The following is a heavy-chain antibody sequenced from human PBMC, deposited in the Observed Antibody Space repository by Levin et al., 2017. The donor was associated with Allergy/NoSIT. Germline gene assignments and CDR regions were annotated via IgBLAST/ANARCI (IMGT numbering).Heavy chain of an antibody. Sequence: GESLKISCAASGFTFDDYGMSWVRQAPGKGLEWVSGINWNGGSTGYADSVKGRFTISRDNAKNSLYLQMNSLRAEDTALYYCARDLIAAAGYFDYWGQGTLVTVSS. CDR2: INWNGGST. J-gene: IGHJ4*02. CDR1: GFTFDDYG. CDR3: ARDLIAAAGYFDY. D-gene: IGHD6-13*01. V-gene: IGHV3-20*04.